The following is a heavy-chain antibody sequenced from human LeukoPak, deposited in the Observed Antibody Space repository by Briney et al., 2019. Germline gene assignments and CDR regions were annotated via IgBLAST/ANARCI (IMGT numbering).Heavy chain of an antibody. CDR1: GFTFSSSW. J-gene: IGHJ3*02. CDR3: AKDIFHWAFDI. CDR2: IGGGGSDT. V-gene: IGHV3-23*01. Sequence: GGSLRLSCAASGFTFSSSWMTWVRQAPGKGLEWVAAIGGGGSDTKYTDSVMGRFTLSRDLSKNTLYLQMNSLRAEDTAVYFCAKDIFHWAFDIWGQGTMVTVSS. D-gene: IGHD3-9*01.